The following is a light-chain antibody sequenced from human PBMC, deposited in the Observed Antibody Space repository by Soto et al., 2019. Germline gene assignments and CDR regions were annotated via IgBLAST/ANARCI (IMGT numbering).Light chain of an antibody. V-gene: IGLV2-8*01. CDR2: EVT. Sequence: QPALTQPPSASASPGQSVAISCTGSSRDVGGYNYVSWYQQHPGKAPHLMIYEVTKRPSGVPDRFSGTKSGNTASLTFSGLQTEDEADYYCTSYAGSNNFYVFGTGTKVTVL. J-gene: IGLJ1*01. CDR1: SRDVGGYNY. CDR3: TSYAGSNNFYV.